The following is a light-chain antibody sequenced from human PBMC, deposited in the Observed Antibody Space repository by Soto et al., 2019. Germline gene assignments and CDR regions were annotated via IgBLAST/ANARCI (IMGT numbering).Light chain of an antibody. CDR1: QSFRGL. Sequence: EVALTQSPVTLSLSPGERATLSCRASQSFRGLLAWYQQKPGQAPRLLIYGASNRATGIPARFSGSGSGTEFTLTISSLQSEDFAVYYCQQYNNWLIAFGQGTRLEIK. CDR3: QQYNNWLIA. CDR2: GAS. J-gene: IGKJ5*01. V-gene: IGKV3D-15*01.